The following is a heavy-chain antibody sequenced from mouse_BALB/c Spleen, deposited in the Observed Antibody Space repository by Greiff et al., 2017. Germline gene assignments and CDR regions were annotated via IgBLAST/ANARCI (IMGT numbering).Heavy chain of an antibody. CDR1: GFSLTGYG. Sequence: VLLVESGPGLVAPSQSLSITCTVSGFSLTGYGVTWVRQPPGKGLEWLGMIWGDGSTDYNSALKSRLSISKDNSKSQVFLKMNSLQTDDTARYYCARRRFAYWGQGTLVTVSA. CDR3: ARRRFAY. V-gene: IGHV2-6-7*01. CDR2: IWGDGST. J-gene: IGHJ3*01.